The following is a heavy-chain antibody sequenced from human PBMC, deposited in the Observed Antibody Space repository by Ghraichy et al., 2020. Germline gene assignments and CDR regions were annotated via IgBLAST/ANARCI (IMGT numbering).Heavy chain of an antibody. CDR3: ARSDDYGDYMDYWYFDL. J-gene: IGHJ2*01. CDR1: GFTFSDYY. D-gene: IGHD4-17*01. CDR2: ISSSGSTI. V-gene: IGHV3-11*01. Sequence: GGSLRLSCATSGFTFSDYYMSWIRQAPGKGLEWVSYISSSGSTIYYADSVKGRFTISRDNAKNSLYLQMNSLRAEDTAVYYCARSDDYGDYMDYWYFDLWGRGTLVTVSS.